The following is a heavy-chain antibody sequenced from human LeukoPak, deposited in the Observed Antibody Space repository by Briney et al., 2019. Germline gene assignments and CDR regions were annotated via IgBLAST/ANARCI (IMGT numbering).Heavy chain of an antibody. D-gene: IGHD6-6*01. CDR3: AKDSDSSSSLGGDY. CDR2: IRYDGSNK. J-gene: IGHJ4*02. Sequence: GGSLRLSCAASGFTFSSYGMHWVRQAPGKGLEWVAFIRYDGSNKYYADSVKGRFTISRDNSKNTLYLQMNSLRAEDTAVYYCAKDSDSSSSLGGDYWGQGTLVTVSS. V-gene: IGHV3-30*02. CDR1: GFTFSSYG.